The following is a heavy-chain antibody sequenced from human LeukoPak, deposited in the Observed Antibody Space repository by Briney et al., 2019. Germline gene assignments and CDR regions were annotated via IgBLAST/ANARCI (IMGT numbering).Heavy chain of an antibody. CDR2: IYYSGST. CDR3: ARLVRDIVVVPAAIYFDY. V-gene: IGHV4-39*01. J-gene: IGHJ4*02. CDR1: GGSISSSSYY. D-gene: IGHD2-2*01. Sequence: SETLSLTCTVSGGSISSSSYYWGWIRQPPGTGLEWIGSIYYSGSTYYNPSLKSRVTISVDTSKNQFSLKLSSVTAADTAVYYCARLVRDIVVVPAAIYFDYWGQGTLVTVSS.